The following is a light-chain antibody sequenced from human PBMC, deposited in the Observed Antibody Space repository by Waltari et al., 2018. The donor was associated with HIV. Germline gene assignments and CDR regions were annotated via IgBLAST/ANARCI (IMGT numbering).Light chain of an antibody. CDR2: DDR. V-gene: IGLV3-21*02. Sequence: SYVLTQPPSVSVAPGQTARITCGGNNISATKSVHWYRLNPGQAPVVGIYDDRDRPSGIPDRFSGSSSGETATLTISRAEAGDEADDYCQVWDGRGDPVIFGGGTKLAVV. CDR1: NISATKS. CDR3: QVWDGRGDPVI. J-gene: IGLJ2*01.